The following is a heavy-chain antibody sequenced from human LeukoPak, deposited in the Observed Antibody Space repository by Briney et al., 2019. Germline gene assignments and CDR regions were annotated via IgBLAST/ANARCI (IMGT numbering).Heavy chain of an antibody. CDR1: GFNLRDYW. Sequence: PGGSLRLSRAASGFNLRDYWMHWVRQAPGKGLVWVSRLGTDGTYTNYADSVTGRFTISRDNAKNTLYLQMDGLRAEDTSFYYCVRDPSNSGNWFDLWGKGTLVTVSS. V-gene: IGHV3-74*01. D-gene: IGHD4-11*01. J-gene: IGHJ5*02. CDR3: VRDPSNSGNWFDL. CDR2: LGTDGTYT.